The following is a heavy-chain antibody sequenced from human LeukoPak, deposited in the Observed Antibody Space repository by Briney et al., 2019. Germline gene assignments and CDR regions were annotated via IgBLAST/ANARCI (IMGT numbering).Heavy chain of an antibody. CDR3: ATGVRIAVAGTDYFDY. D-gene: IGHD6-19*01. Sequence: ASVKVSCKAFGGSFSSEAISWVRQAPGQGLEWMGGIIPIFGTANYAQKFQGRVTITTDESTSTAYMEVSSLRSEDTAVYYCATGVRIAVAGTDYFDYWGQGTLVTVSS. J-gene: IGHJ4*02. V-gene: IGHV1-69*05. CDR2: IIPIFGTA. CDR1: GGSFSSEA.